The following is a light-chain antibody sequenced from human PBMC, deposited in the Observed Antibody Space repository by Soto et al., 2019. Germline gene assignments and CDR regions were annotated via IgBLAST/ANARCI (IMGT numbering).Light chain of an antibody. CDR1: QTISSW. CDR3: QQRSDWL. CDR2: KAS. J-gene: IGKJ3*01. V-gene: IGKV1-5*03. Sequence: DIQMTHSPATRSGSVGDRVTITCLASQTISSWLAWYQQKPGKAPKLLIYKASTLKSGVPSRFSGSGSVTEFTLTISSLEPEDFAVYYCQQRSDWLFGPGTKVDIK.